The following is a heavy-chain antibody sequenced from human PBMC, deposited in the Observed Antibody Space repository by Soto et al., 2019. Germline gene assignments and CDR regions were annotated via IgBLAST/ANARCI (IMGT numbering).Heavy chain of an antibody. J-gene: IGHJ5*02. CDR3: ARELHYGDYWGGWFDP. V-gene: IGHV1-69*01. D-gene: IGHD4-17*01. CDR1: GGTFSSYA. Sequence: QVQLVQSGAAVKKPGSSVKVSCKASGGTFSSYAISWVRQAPGQGLEWLGVIIPIFATANSAQKFQGRVTINADDSKSTADMELSRLRSEDTAVYYCARELHYGDYWGGWFDPWVQGTLVTVSS. CDR2: IIPIFATA.